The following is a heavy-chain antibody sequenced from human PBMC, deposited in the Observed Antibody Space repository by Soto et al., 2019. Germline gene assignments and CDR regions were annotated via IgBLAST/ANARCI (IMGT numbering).Heavy chain of an antibody. CDR2: ISYDGSNK. CDR3: ARDLMDSSFKGPFDY. Sequence: LRLSCAASGFTFSSYAMHWVRQAPGKGLEWVAVISYDGSNKYYADSVKGRFTISRDNSKNTLYLQMNSLRAEDTAVYYCARDLMDSSFKGPFDYWGQGTLVTVSS. V-gene: IGHV3-30-3*01. D-gene: IGHD6-6*01. CDR1: GFTFSSYA. J-gene: IGHJ4*02.